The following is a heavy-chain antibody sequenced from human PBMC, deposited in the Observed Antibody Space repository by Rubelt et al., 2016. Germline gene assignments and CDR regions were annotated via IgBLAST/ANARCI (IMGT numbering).Heavy chain of an antibody. CDR2: IYYSGST. Sequence: GPGLVKPSETLSLTCTVSGGSISSYYWSWIRQPPGKGLEWIGYIYYSGSTNYNPSLKSRVTISVDTSKNQFSLKLSSVTAADTAVYYCARVSGWYRAPGQDFDYWGQGTLVTVSS. CDR3: ARVSGWYRAPGQDFDY. D-gene: IGHD6-19*01. V-gene: IGHV4-59*12. J-gene: IGHJ4*02. CDR1: GGSISSYY.